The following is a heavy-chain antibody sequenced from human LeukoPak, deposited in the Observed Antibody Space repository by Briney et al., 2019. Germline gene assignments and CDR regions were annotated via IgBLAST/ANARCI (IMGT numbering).Heavy chain of an antibody. Sequence: SETLSLTCTVSGDSISTYYWSWIRQPPGKGLEWIGYVYYSGSTTYNPSLRSRVTISVDPPKDQFSLKLTSVTAADTAVYYCAGASGSHYVLFFFDYWGQGTLVTVSS. V-gene: IGHV4-59*01. CDR1: GDSISTYY. CDR3: AGASGSHYVLFFFDY. CDR2: VYYSGST. J-gene: IGHJ4*02. D-gene: IGHD1-26*01.